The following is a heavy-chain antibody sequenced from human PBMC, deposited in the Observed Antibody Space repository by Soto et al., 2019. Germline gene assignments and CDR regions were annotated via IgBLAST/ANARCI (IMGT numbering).Heavy chain of an antibody. Sequence: ASVKVSCKASGYTFTGYYVHWVRQAPGHGLEWLGWIHLNSGGTNYAQSFQGRVTMTRDMSVSTVYMEMTGLSSDDTAVYYCASPGELMYSYFYVFSLDVWGQGTTVTVSS. V-gene: IGHV1-2*02. CDR1: GYTFTGYY. J-gene: IGHJ6*02. CDR3: ASPGELMYSYFYVFSLDV. CDR2: IHLNSGGT. D-gene: IGHD2-21*01.